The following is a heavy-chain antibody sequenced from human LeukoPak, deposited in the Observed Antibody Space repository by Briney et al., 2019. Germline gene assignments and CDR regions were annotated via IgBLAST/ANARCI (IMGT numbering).Heavy chain of an antibody. CDR3: ARDPDITGTNYFDY. V-gene: IGHV3-48*03. CDR1: GFTFSSYE. J-gene: IGHJ4*02. CDR2: ISSSGSTI. D-gene: IGHD1-20*01. Sequence: TGGSLRLSCAASGFTFSSYEMNWVRQAPGKGLEWVSYISSSGSTIYYADSVKGRFTISRDNAKNSLYLQMNSLRAEDTAVYYCARDPDITGTNYFDYWGQGTLVTVSS.